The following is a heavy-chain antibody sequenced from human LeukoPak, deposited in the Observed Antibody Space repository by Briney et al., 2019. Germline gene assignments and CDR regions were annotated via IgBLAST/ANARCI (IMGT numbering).Heavy chain of an antibody. V-gene: IGHV3-48*04. CDR2: ISSSGSPR. Sequence: GGSLRLSCAASGFTFSSYWMHWVRQAPGKGLEWVSYISSSGSPRYYAVSVKGRFTISRDNAKNSLYLQMNSLRAEDTALYYCARGPSGGNNLWMDYWGQGTLVTVSS. CDR1: GFTFSSYW. J-gene: IGHJ4*02. D-gene: IGHD1-20*01. CDR3: ARGPSGGNNLWMDY.